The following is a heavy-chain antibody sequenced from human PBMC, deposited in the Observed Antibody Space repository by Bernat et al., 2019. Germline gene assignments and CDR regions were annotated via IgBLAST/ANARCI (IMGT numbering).Heavy chain of an antibody. D-gene: IGHD3-10*01. CDR2: TRNKANSYTT. CDR1: GFTFSDHY. V-gene: IGHV3-72*01. Sequence: EVQLVESGGGLVQPGGSLRLSCAASGFTFSDHYMDWVRQAPGKGLEWVGRTRNKANSYTTEYAASVKGRFTISRYDSKNSLYLQMNSLKTEDTAVYYCARDYYGSGSYYNWGQGTLVTVSS. J-gene: IGHJ4*02. CDR3: ARDYYGSGSYYN.